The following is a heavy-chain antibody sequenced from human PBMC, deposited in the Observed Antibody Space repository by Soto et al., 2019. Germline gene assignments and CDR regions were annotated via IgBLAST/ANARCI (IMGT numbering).Heavy chain of an antibody. CDR2: IYYSGST. CDR1: GGSISSYY. CDR3: ARLQPPRTVTRYYLAY. J-gene: IGHJ4*02. D-gene: IGHD4-17*01. V-gene: IGHV4-59*08. Sequence: SETLSLTCTVSGGSISSYYWSWIRHPPGKGLEWIGYIYYSGSTNYNPSLKSRVTISVDTSKNQFSLKLSSVTAADTAVYYCARLQPPRTVTRYYLAYWGQGTLVTVSS.